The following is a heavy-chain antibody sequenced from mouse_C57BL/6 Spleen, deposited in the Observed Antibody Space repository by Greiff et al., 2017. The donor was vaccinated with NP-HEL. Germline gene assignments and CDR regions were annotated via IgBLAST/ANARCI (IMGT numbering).Heavy chain of an antibody. CDR3: ARSRAYYSNYGFLYAMDY. J-gene: IGHJ4*01. V-gene: IGHV1-80*01. D-gene: IGHD2-5*01. CDR1: GYAFSSYW. Sequence: QVQLKESGAELVKPGASVKISCKASGYAFSSYWMNWVKQRPGKGLEWIGQIYPGDGDTNYNGKFKGKATLTADKSSSTAYMQLSSLTSEDSAVYFCARSRAYYSNYGFLYAMDYWGQGTSVTVSS. CDR2: IYPGDGDT.